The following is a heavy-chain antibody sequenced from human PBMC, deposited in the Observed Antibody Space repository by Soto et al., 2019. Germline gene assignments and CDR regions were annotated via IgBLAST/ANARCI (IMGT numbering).Heavy chain of an antibody. V-gene: IGHV5-51*01. CDR2: IYPGDSDT. CDR3: ARSYDFWSGYYRPLFSY. J-gene: IGHJ4*02. CDR1: GYSFTSYW. Sequence: ESLKISCKGSGYSFTSYWIGWVRQMPGKGLEWMGIIYPGDSDTRYSPSFQGQVTISADKSISTAYLQWSSLKASDTAMYYCARSYDFWSGYYRPLFSYWGQGTLVTVSS. D-gene: IGHD3-3*01.